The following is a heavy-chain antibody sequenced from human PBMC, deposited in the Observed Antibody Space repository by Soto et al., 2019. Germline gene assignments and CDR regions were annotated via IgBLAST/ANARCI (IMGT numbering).Heavy chain of an antibody. CDR2: IFHSGST. CDR1: GGSISSGDYY. CDR3: VRGGIAGNWFDP. Sequence: SETLSLTCTVSGGSISSGDYYWSWIRQPPGKGLEWIGYIFHSGSTDYNPSLKSRVTISADTSKNQFSLKLTFVTAADTAVYYCVRGGIAGNWFDPWGQGTLVTVSS. J-gene: IGHJ5*02. D-gene: IGHD6-13*01. V-gene: IGHV4-30-4*01.